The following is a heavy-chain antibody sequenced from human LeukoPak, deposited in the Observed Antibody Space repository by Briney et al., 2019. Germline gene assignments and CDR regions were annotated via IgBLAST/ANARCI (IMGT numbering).Heavy chain of an antibody. J-gene: IGHJ4*02. CDR3: ARAGRRSGSFDY. V-gene: IGHV1-18*01. CDR2: ISAYNGNT. Sequence: ASVKVSCKASGYTFTSYGISWVRQAPGQGLEWMGWISAYNGNTNYAQKLQGRVTMTRDTSTSTVYMELSSLRSEDTAVYYCARAGRRSGSFDYWGQGTLVTVSS. CDR1: GYTFTSYG. D-gene: IGHD3-10*01.